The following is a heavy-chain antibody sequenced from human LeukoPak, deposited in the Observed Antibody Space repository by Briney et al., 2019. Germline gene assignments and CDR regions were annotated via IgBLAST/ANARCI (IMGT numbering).Heavy chain of an antibody. V-gene: IGHV4-34*01. CDR2: INHSGST. J-gene: IGHJ4*02. D-gene: IGHD3-3*01. Sequence: MSSETLSLTCTVSGGSINSYYWSWIRQPPGKGLEWIGEINHSGSTNYNPSLKSRVTISVDTPKNQFSLKLSSVTAADTAVYYCARGLWRVPDYWGQGTLVTVSS. CDR3: ARGLWRVPDY. CDR1: GGSINSYY.